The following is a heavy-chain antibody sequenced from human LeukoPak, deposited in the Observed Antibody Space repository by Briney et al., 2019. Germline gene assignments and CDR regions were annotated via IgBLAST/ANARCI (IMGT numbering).Heavy chain of an antibody. CDR1: GYTFTDYH. Sequence: ASVKVSCKASGYTFTDYHIHWVRQAPGQGLEWMGWINPNSGRTNYAQKFQGRVTITTVTSFNTAYMELRRLTFDDTAVYCCASAYSGNDLSQLDYWGQGTLVTVSS. J-gene: IGHJ4*02. CDR2: INPNSGRT. V-gene: IGHV1-2*02. D-gene: IGHD5-12*01. CDR3: ASAYSGNDLSQLDY.